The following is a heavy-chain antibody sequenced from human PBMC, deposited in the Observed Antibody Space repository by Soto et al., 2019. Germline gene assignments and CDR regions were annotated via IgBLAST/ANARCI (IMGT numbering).Heavy chain of an antibody. Sequence: EVQLVESGGGLVQPGRSLRLSCAASGFTFDDYAMHWVRQAPGKGLEWVSGISWNSGSIGYADSVKGRFTISRDNAKNSLYLEMNGMRAEDKALYYCAKGGQLRSEGGGYWGQGTLVTVSS. CDR2: ISWNSGSI. CDR3: AKGGQLRSEGGGY. J-gene: IGHJ4*02. D-gene: IGHD2-2*01. CDR1: GFTFDDYA. V-gene: IGHV3-9*01.